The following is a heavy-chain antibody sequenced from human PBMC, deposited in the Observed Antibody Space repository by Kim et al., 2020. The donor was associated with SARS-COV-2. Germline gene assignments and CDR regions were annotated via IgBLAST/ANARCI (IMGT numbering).Heavy chain of an antibody. CDR2: SSTK. Sequence: SSTKYYAASGKGRFTISRDNAKNSLYLQMNSLRDEDTAVYYCARGRNNDYWGQGTLVTVSS. V-gene: IGHV3-48*02. J-gene: IGHJ4*02. CDR3: ARGRNNDY. D-gene: IGHD1-1*01.